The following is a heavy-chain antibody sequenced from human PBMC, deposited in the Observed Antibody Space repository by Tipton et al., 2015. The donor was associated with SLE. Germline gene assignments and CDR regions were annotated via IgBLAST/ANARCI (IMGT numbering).Heavy chain of an antibody. V-gene: IGHV4-39*07. J-gene: IGHJ4*02. CDR1: GGSISSSSYY. Sequence: TLSLTCTVSGGSISSSSYYWGWIRQPPGKGLEWIGSIYDSGSTYYNPSLKSRVTISVDTSKNQFSLKLSSVTAADTAVYYCARGGDIVGGPFDYWGQGTLVTVSS. D-gene: IGHD2-15*01. CDR2: IYDSGST. CDR3: ARGGDIVGGPFDY.